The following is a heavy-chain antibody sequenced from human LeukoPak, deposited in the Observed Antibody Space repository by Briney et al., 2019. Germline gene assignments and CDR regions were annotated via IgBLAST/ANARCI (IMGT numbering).Heavy chain of an antibody. J-gene: IGHJ5*01. V-gene: IGHV3-7*01. D-gene: IGHD3-16*01. CDR3: ARDPDSDNAWGWFDS. Sequence: GGSLRLSCAASGFTFSRTWMSWVRHSPGKGLEWVADINGDGSEEYYVDSVKGRFTISRANARSSLYLQMNSLRGEDTAVYYCARDPDSDNAWGWFDSWGQGTVVTVSS. CDR1: GFTFSRTW. CDR2: INGDGSEE.